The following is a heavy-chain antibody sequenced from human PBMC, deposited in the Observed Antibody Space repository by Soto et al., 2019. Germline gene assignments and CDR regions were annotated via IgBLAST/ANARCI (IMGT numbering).Heavy chain of an antibody. Sequence: QVQLVESGGGVVQPGRSLRLSCAASGFTFSSYGMHWVRQAPGKGLEWVAVISYDGSNKYYADSVKGRFTISRDNSKNTPYLQMNSLRAEDTAVYYCAKDLRAPKYTGQLLNYYYGMDVWGQGTTVTVSS. D-gene: IGHD2-2*01. V-gene: IGHV3-30*18. CDR1: GFTFSSYG. CDR2: ISYDGSNK. J-gene: IGHJ6*02. CDR3: AKDLRAPKYTGQLLNYYYGMDV.